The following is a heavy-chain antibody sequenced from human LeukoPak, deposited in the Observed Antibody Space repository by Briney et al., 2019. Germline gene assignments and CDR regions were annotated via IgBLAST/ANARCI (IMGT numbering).Heavy chain of an antibody. J-gene: IGHJ4*02. D-gene: IGHD6-13*01. Sequence: PGGSLRLSCAASGFTFSSYGMHWVRQAPGKGLEWVAFIRYDGSNKYYADSVKGRFTISRDNSKNTLYLQMNSLRAEDTAVYYCAKCRPYRIAAAGKGYLDYWGQGTLVTVSS. CDR2: IRYDGSNK. CDR1: GFTFSSYG. CDR3: AKCRPYRIAAAGKGYLDY. V-gene: IGHV3-30*02.